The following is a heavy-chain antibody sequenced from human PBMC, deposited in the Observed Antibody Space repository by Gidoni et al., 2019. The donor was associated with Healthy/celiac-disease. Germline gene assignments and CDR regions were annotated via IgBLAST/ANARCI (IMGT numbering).Heavy chain of an antibody. CDR2: INPNSGGT. V-gene: IGHV1-2*02. J-gene: IGHJ5*02. CDR3: AKGVITIFGVVINQNWFDP. CDR1: GSTFPRYY. Sequence: QVQLVQSGAEVKTPGASVTVSCKASGSTFPRYYMHWVRQAPGQGLEWMGWINPNSGGTNYAQKFQGRVTMTRDTSISTAYMELSRLRSDDTAVYYCAKGVITIFGVVINQNWFDPWGQGTLVTVSS. D-gene: IGHD3-3*01.